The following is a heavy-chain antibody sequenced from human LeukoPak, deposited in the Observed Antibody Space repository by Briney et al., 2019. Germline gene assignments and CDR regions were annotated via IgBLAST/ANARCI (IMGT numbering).Heavy chain of an antibody. J-gene: IGHJ5*02. V-gene: IGHV1-2*02. Sequence: GPSVKLPRKVSVYPFRDYYMLWARHPPRKGCEWMGWLHPNRGHTNYAKKFQGRVAMTRDTSISTAYMELSRLRSDDTAVYYCASSQRKIVVAGNDGGFDPWGRGTLVIVSS. CDR2: LHPNRGHT. CDR3: ASSQRKIVVAGNDGGFDP. CDR1: VYPFRDYY. D-gene: IGHD6-19*01.